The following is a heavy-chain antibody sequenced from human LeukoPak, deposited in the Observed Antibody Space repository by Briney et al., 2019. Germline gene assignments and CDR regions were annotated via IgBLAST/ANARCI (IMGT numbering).Heavy chain of an antibody. CDR1: GGSFSGYY. D-gene: IGHD3-22*01. V-gene: IGHV4-34*01. J-gene: IGHJ4*02. CDR2: INHSGST. Sequence: SETLSLTCAVYGGSFSGYYWSWIRQPPGKGLEWIGGINHSGSTNYNPSLKSRVTISVDTSKNQFSLKLSSVTAADTAVYYCARLDYGYYDSSGYYYWGQGTLVTVSS. CDR3: ARLDYGYYDSSGYYY.